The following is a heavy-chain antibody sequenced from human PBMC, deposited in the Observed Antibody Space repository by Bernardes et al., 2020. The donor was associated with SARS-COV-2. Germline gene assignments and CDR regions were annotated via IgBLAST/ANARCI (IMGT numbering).Heavy chain of an antibody. CDR2: ISGSGGST. V-gene: IGHV3-23*01. CDR1: GFTFSSYV. J-gene: IGHJ4*02. Sequence: GGSLRLSCAASGFTFSSYVMSWVRQAPGKGLKWVSAISGSGGSTYYADSVKGRFTISRDNSKNTLYLQMNSLRAEDTAVYYCAKDPYYDFWSGYYFDYWGQGTLVTVSS. CDR3: AKDPYYDFWSGYYFDY. D-gene: IGHD3-3*01.